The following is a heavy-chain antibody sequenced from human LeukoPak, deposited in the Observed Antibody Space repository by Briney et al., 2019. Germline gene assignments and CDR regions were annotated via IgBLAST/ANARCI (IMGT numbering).Heavy chain of an antibody. CDR3: ARAQSYDSSGYYYVGYFQH. Sequence: SQTLSLTCTVSGGSISSGGYYWSWIRQHPGKGLEWIGYIYYSGSTYYNPSLKSRVTISVDTSKNQFSPKLSSVTAADTAVYYCARAQSYDSSGYYYVGYFQHWGQGTLVTVSS. J-gene: IGHJ1*01. CDR1: GGSISSGGYY. CDR2: IYYSGST. D-gene: IGHD3-22*01. V-gene: IGHV4-31*03.